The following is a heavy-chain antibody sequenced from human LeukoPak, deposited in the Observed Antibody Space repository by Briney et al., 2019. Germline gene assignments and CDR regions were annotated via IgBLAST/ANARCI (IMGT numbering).Heavy chain of an antibody. J-gene: IGHJ6*03. CDR2: IYYSGST. D-gene: IGHD4-23*01. Sequence: SETLSLTCTVSGGSISSYYWSWIRQPPEKGLEWIGYIYYSGSTNYNPSLKSRVTISVDTSRNQFSLKLSSVTAADTAVYYCARTLSRWFYYYYMDVWGKGTTVTVSS. V-gene: IGHV4-59*01. CDR3: ARTLSRWFYYYYMDV. CDR1: GGSISSYY.